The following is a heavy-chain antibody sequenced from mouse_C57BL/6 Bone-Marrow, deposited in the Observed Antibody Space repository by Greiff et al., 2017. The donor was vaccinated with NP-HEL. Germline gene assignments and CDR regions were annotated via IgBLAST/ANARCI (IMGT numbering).Heavy chain of an antibody. J-gene: IGHJ3*01. CDR1: GFTFSSYA. CDR2: ISDGGSYT. D-gene: IGHD2-3*01. Sequence: EVKVVESGGGLVKPGGSLKLSCAASGFTFSSYAMSWVRQTPEKRLEWVATISDGGSYTYYPDNVKGRFTISRDNAKNNLYLQMSHLKSEDPALYSCARDFGLLAYWGQGTLVTVSA. CDR3: ARDFGLLAY. V-gene: IGHV5-4*01.